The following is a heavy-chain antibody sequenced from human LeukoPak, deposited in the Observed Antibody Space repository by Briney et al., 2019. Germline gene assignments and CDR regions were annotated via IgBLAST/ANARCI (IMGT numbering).Heavy chain of an antibody. CDR2: IYHSGST. CDR3: ARVMVRGVITDAFDI. CDR1: GFTFSSYAM. D-gene: IGHD3-10*01. J-gene: IGHJ3*02. V-gene: IGHV4-4*02. Sequence: PGGSLRLSCAASGFTFSSYAMSWVRQPPGKGLEWIGEIYHSGSTNYNPSLKSRVTISVDKSKNQFSLKLSSVTAADTAVYYCARVMVRGVITDAFDIWGQGTMVTVSS.